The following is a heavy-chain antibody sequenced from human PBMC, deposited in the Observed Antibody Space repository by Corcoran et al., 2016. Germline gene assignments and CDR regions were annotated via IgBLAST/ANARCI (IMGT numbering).Heavy chain of an antibody. J-gene: IGHJ5*02. CDR2: IIPIFGTA. CDR1: GGTFSSYA. Sequence: QVQLVQSGAEVKKPGSSVKVSCKASGGTFSSYAISWVRQAPGQGLEWMGGIIPIFGTANYAQKFQGRVTITADESTSTAYMELSSLRSEDTAVYYCASRGYYDSSGHTLNWFDPWGQGTLVTVSS. V-gene: IGHV1-69*01. D-gene: IGHD3-22*01. CDR3: ASRGYYDSSGHTLNWFDP.